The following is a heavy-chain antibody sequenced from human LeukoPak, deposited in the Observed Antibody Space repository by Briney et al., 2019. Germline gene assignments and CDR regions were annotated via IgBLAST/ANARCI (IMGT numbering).Heavy chain of an antibody. Sequence: PGRSLRLSCAASGFTFSSYGMHWVRQAPGKGLEWVAVIWYDGSNKYYADSVKGRFTISRDNSKNTLYLQMNSLRAEDTAVYYCARDGRIAAAGFVDYWGQGTLVTVSS. CDR1: GFTFSSYG. V-gene: IGHV3-33*08. D-gene: IGHD6-13*01. CDR2: IWYDGSNK. CDR3: ARDGRIAAAGFVDY. J-gene: IGHJ4*02.